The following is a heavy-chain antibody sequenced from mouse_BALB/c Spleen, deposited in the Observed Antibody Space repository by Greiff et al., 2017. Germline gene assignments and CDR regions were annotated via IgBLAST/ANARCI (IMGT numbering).Heavy chain of an antibody. CDR2: ISYDGSN. CDR3: ASPSSYDAMDY. D-gene: IGHD1-1*01. Sequence: QLQESGPGLVKPSQSLSLTCSVTGYSITSGYYWNWIRQFPGNKLEWMGYISYDGSNNYNPSLKNRISITRDTSKNQFFLKLNSVTTEDTATYYCASPSSYDAMDYWGQGTSVTVSS. J-gene: IGHJ4*01. V-gene: IGHV3-6*02. CDR1: GYSITSGYY.